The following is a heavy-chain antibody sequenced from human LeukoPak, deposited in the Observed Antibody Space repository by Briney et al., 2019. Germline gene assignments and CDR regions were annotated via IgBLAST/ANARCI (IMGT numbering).Heavy chain of an antibody. V-gene: IGHV4-61*10. D-gene: IGHD3-10*01. CDR1: GGSISIGSYY. CDR2: IYSSGST. CDR3: ARVFDSGSQAYFYYMDV. Sequence: SETLSLTCTVSGGSISIGSYYWSWIRQPAGKGLEWIGRIYSSGSTNYNPSLKSRVTMSVDTSKNQFSLKVSSVTAADTAVYYCARVFDSGSQAYFYYMDVWGKGTTVTISS. J-gene: IGHJ6*03.